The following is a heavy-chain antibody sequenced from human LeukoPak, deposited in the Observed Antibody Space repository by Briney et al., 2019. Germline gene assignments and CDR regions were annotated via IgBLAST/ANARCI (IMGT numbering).Heavy chain of an antibody. CDR2: ISYDGSNK. CDR3: AKDLKGPPAGYNTNPDY. Sequence: PGGSLRLSCAASGFTFSSYGMHWVRQAPGKGLEWVAVISYDGSNKYYADSVKGRFTISRDNSKNTLYLQMNSLRAEDTAVYYCAKDLKGPPAGYNTNPDYWGQGTLVTVSS. CDR1: GFTFSSYG. J-gene: IGHJ4*02. D-gene: IGHD5-24*01. V-gene: IGHV3-30*18.